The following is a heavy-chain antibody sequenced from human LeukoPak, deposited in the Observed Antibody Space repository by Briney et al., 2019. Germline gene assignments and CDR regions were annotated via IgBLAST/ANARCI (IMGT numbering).Heavy chain of an antibody. CDR2: ISYDGSNK. Sequence: GGSLRLSCAASGFTFSSYGMHWVRQAPGKGLEWVAVISYDGSNKYYADSVQGRFTISRDNSKNTLYLQMNSLRAEDTAVYYCAREGDGYNFYYYYGMDVWGQGTTVTVSS. D-gene: IGHD5-24*01. J-gene: IGHJ6*02. V-gene: IGHV3-30*03. CDR1: GFTFSSYG. CDR3: AREGDGYNFYYYYGMDV.